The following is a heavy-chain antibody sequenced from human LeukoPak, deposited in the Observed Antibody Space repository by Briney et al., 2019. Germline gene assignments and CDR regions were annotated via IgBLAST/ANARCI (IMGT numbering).Heavy chain of an antibody. J-gene: IGHJ4*02. CDR3: ARDMKGNLDY. D-gene: IGHD3-16*01. Sequence: PGGSLRLSCAASGFTFSSYWMNWVRQAPGKGLEWVANINQDGGTRQYADSVRGRFTISRDNAKNSLYLEMNSLRAEDTGLYHCARDMKGNLDYWGQGTLVTVSS. CDR1: GFTFSSYW. V-gene: IGHV3-7*01. CDR2: INQDGGTR.